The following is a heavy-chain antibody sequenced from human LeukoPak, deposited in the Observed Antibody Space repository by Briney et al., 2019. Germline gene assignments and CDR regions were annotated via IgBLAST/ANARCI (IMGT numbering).Heavy chain of an antibody. CDR2: IYTSGST. CDR1: GGSISSGSYY. CDR3: ARAYYYDSSGYYPN. V-gene: IGHV4-61*02. J-gene: IGHJ4*02. D-gene: IGHD3-22*01. Sequence: SQTLSLTCTVSGGSISSGSYYWRWIRQPAGTGLEWLGRIYTSGSTNYNPSLKSRVTISVDTSKNQFSLKLSSVTAADTAVYYCARAYYYDSSGYYPNWGQGTLVTVSS.